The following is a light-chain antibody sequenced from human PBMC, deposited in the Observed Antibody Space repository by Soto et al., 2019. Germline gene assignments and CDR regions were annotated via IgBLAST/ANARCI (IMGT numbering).Light chain of an antibody. CDR1: KSVSNN. CDR3: QQYNNWPPLT. V-gene: IGKV3-15*01. CDR2: GAS. J-gene: IGKJ4*01. Sequence: EIVMTQSPATLSVSPGERAILSCRASKSVSNNLAWYQQKPGQAPRLLIYGASTRATGIPDRFSGSGSGTEFTLSISSLQSEDSAIYYCQQYNNWPPLTFGGGTKVEIK.